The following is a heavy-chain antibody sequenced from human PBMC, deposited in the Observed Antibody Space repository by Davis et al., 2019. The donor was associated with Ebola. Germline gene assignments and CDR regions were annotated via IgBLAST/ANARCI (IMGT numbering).Heavy chain of an antibody. Sequence: HSQTLSLTCAISGDSVSSGAWNWIRQSPSRGLEWLGRTYYSSKWYNDYAVSVKSRITINPDTSKNQFSLQLNSVTPEDTALYYCARGWLRAGMDVWGEGTTVTVSS. J-gene: IGHJ6*04. CDR2: TYYSSKWYN. CDR3: ARGWLRAGMDV. V-gene: IGHV6-1*01. D-gene: IGHD5-18*01. CDR1: GDSVSSGA.